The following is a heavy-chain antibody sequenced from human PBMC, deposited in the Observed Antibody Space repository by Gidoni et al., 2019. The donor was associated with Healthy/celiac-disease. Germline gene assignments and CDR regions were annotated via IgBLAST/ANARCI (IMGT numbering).Heavy chain of an antibody. Sequence: EVQLVESGGGLVKPGGSLRLSCAASGFTFSSYSMNWVRQAPGKGLGWVSSISSSSSYIYYADSVKGRFTISRDNAKNSLYLQMNSLRAEDTAVYYCARDLGYYDSSGYSYWGQGTLVTVSS. CDR1: GFTFSSYS. V-gene: IGHV3-21*01. J-gene: IGHJ4*02. CDR3: ARDLGYYDSSGYSY. D-gene: IGHD3-22*01. CDR2: ISSSSSYI.